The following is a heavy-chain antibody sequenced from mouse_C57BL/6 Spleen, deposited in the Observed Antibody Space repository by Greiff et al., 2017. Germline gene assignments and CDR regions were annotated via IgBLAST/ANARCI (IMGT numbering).Heavy chain of an antibody. CDR2: IYPGGGYT. Sequence: VNVVESGAELVRPGTSVKMSCKASGYTFTNYWIGWAKQRPGHGLEWIGDIYPGGGYTNYNEKFKGKATLTADKSSSTAYMQFSSLTSEDSAIYYCARTDYYGSSYGYFDVWGTGTTVTVSS. J-gene: IGHJ1*03. CDR3: ARTDYYGSSYGYFDV. D-gene: IGHD1-1*01. CDR1: GYTFTNYW. V-gene: IGHV1-63*01.